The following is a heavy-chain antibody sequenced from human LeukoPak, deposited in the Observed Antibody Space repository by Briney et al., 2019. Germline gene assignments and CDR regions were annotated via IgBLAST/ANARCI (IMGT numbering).Heavy chain of an antibody. CDR1: GFTFSSYA. D-gene: IGHD1-26*01. CDR2: ISGSGDNT. J-gene: IGHJ3*02. CDR3: ASEALVRWELFAFDI. V-gene: IGHV3-23*01. Sequence: PGGSLRLSCAASGFTFSSYAMSWVRQAPGKGLEWVSGISGSGDNTYYADSVKGRFTISRDNSKNTLYVQVNSLGTEDTAAYYCASEALVRWELFAFDIWGQGTMVTVSS.